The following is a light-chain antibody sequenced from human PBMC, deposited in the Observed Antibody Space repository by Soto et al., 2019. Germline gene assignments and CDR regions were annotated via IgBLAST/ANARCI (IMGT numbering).Light chain of an antibody. Sequence: EIVMTHSPATLSVSQWEIATLSCRASQSVSSNLAWYQQKPGQAPRLLIYGASTRATGIPDRFSGSGSWADFTLTISRLEPEDFAVYYCQQYGSFPTTFGQGTKVDIK. CDR2: GAS. V-gene: IGKV3-15*01. CDR1: QSVSSN. J-gene: IGKJ1*01. CDR3: QQYGSFPTT.